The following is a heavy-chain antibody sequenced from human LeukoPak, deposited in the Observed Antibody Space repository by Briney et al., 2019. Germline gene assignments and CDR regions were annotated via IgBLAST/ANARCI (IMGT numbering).Heavy chain of an antibody. D-gene: IGHD6-13*01. V-gene: IGHV4-59*01. CDR3: ARDLWKHNSSWYGGWFDP. J-gene: IGHJ5*02. Sequence: SETLSLTCTVSGGSISSYYWSWIRQPPGKGLEWIGYIYYSGSTNYNPSLKSRVTISVDTSKNQFSLKLSSVTAADTAVYYCARDLWKHNSSWYGGWFDPWGQGTLVTVSS. CDR1: GGSISSYY. CDR2: IYYSGST.